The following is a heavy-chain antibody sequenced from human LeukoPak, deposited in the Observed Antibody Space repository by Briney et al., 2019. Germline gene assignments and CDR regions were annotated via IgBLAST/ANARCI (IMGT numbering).Heavy chain of an antibody. V-gene: IGHV3-48*03. Sequence: GGSLRLFCAASGFSFNTYEMNWVRQAPGKGLEWISYVASSGTTKYYADSVQGRFTISRDNAKNSLYLQMNSLRVEDTAVYYCARGGWHYVFNYWGQGTLVTVSS. CDR2: VASSGTTK. CDR3: ARGGWHYVFNY. CDR1: GFSFNTYE. D-gene: IGHD6-19*01. J-gene: IGHJ4*02.